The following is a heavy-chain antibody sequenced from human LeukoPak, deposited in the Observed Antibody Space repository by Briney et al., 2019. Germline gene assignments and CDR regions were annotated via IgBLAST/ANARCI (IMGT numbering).Heavy chain of an antibody. Sequence: KTSETLSLTCTVSDDSISNGIYYWSWMRQHPGEGLEWIGYIYGSGSTKYKPSLNSRVTISVDTSKKQFSLKLSSVTVADTAVYYCARDSRRDVRGFDYWGHGILVNVSS. CDR2: IYGSGST. D-gene: IGHD3-10*02. J-gene: IGHJ4*01. V-gene: IGHV4-31*03. CDR1: DDSISNGIYY. CDR3: ARDSRRDVRGFDY.